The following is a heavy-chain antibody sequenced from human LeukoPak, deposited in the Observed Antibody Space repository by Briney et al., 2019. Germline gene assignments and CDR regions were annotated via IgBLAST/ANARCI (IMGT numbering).Heavy chain of an antibody. D-gene: IGHD3-10*01. CDR2: INPSGGST. Sequence: ASVKVSCKASGYTFTSYYMHWVRQAPGQGLEWMGIINPSGGSTSYAQKFQGRVTMTRDTSTSTVYMELSSLRSEDTAVHYCAREVGPRFGELSSNFDYWGQGTLVTVSS. CDR1: GYTFTSYY. V-gene: IGHV1-46*01. CDR3: AREVGPRFGELSSNFDY. J-gene: IGHJ4*02.